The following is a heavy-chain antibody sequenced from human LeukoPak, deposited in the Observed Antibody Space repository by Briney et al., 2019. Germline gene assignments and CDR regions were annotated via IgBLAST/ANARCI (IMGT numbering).Heavy chain of an antibody. Sequence: SETLSHTCTVSAGSISSSSYYWGWIRMPPGDGLERIGSYSYNWSTYYNPSLKSRVTISADKSKNQASLQLSSVNAADTAVYYRARHEGTMIRRRGWFDPWGQGALVTDSS. CDR3: ARHEGTMIRRRGWFDP. V-gene: IGHV4-39*01. D-gene: IGHD3-22*01. CDR1: AGSISSSSYY. J-gene: IGHJ5*02. CDR2: YSYNWST.